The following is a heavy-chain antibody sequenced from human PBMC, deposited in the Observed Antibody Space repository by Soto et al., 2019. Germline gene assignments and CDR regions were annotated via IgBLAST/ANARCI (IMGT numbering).Heavy chain of an antibody. Sequence: SLRLSCVASGFSFSSYTMNWVRQAPGKGLERVSYITSSGSATYYADSVKGRFTISRDNGRNSLYLQMTSLRDEDTAVYYCASPFPYYYDSSGYYSAFVIWGPGTMVTVSS. V-gene: IGHV3-48*02. CDR3: ASPFPYYYDSSGYYSAFVI. CDR1: GFSFSSYT. J-gene: IGHJ3*02. CDR2: ITSSGSAT. D-gene: IGHD3-22*01.